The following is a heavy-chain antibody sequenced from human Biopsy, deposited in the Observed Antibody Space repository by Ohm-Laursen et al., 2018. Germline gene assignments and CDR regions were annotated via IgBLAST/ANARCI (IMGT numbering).Heavy chain of an antibody. CDR3: AKGRSGGTGHGNWFNP. CDR2: VTGSGRST. Sequence: SLRLSCAATGFTFSGYAMSWVRQGPEKGLEWVSVVTGSGRSTYYTDSVKGRFSISRGNSKNTLYLQMNSLRVKDTAVYYCAKGRSGGTGHGNWFNPWGQGTLVIVSS. V-gene: IGHV3-23*01. CDR1: GFTFSGYA. J-gene: IGHJ5*02. D-gene: IGHD3-10*01.